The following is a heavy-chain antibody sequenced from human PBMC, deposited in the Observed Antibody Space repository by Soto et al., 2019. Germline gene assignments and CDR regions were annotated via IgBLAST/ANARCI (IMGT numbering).Heavy chain of an antibody. CDR2: IRSKANSYAT. Sequence: PGGSLRLSCAASGFTFSDSAMQWVRQASGKGLEWVGRIRSKANSYATAYAASVKGRFTISRDDSKNTAYLQMNSLKTEDTAVYYCTTTTTVTGYWGQGTLVTVSS. D-gene: IGHD4-17*01. J-gene: IGHJ4*02. CDR1: GFTFSDSA. V-gene: IGHV3-73*01. CDR3: TTTTTVTGY.